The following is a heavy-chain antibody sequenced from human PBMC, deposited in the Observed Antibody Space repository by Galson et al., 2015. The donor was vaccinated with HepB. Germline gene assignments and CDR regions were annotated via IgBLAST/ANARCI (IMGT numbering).Heavy chain of an antibody. D-gene: IGHD6-19*01. Sequence: SLRLSCAASGFTFSSYGMHWVRQAPGKGLEWVAVISHDGSNKYYADSVKGRFTISRDNSKNTLYLQMNSLRAEDTAVYYCAILLVSSVAGTDYWGQGTLVTVSS. V-gene: IGHV3-30*03. CDR1: GFTFSSYG. CDR2: ISHDGSNK. J-gene: IGHJ4*02. CDR3: AILLVSSVAGTDY.